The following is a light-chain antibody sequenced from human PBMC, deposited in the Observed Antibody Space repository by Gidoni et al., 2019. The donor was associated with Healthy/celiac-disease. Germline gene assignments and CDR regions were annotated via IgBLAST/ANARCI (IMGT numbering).Light chain of an antibody. CDR3: QQYNSYHVT. CDR1: QSISSW. V-gene: IGKV1-5*01. Sequence: DIQMTQSPSTLSASVGDRVTITCRASQSISSWLAWYQQKPGKAPKLLIYDASSLESGVPSRFSGSGSGTEFTLTSSSLQPDDFATYYCQQYNSYHVTFGQGTKLEIK. J-gene: IGKJ2*01. CDR2: DAS.